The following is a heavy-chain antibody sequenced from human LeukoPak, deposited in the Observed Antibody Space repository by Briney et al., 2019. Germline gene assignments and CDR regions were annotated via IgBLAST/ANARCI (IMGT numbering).Heavy chain of an antibody. Sequence: AGGSLRLSCAASGFTFSSYEMNWVRQAPGKGLEWVSYISSSGSTIYYADSVKGRFTISRDNAKNSLYLQMNSLRAEDTAVYYCARDPHYGDYLAYYYYMGVWGKGTTVTISS. J-gene: IGHJ6*03. CDR2: ISSSGSTI. CDR3: ARDPHYGDYLAYYYYMGV. V-gene: IGHV3-48*03. D-gene: IGHD4-17*01. CDR1: GFTFSSYE.